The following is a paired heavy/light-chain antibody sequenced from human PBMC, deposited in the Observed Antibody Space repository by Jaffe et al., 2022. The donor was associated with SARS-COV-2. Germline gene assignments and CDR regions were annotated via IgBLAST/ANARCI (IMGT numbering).Heavy chain of an antibody. CDR1: GGSISNNLYY. Sequence: QLQLQESGPGLVKPSETLSLTCSVSGGSISNNLYYWAWIRQPPGKGLEWIGSVHYSGAYYNPFFKSRVTISVDTSKNQFSLKLSFVTAADTAAYFCARHRNGDGYFPAFDYWGQGTLLTVSS. CDR2: VHYSGA. CDR3: ARHRNGDGYFPAFDY. D-gene: IGHD2-21*01. V-gene: IGHV4-39*01. J-gene: IGHJ4*02.
Light chain of an antibody. CDR1: SSNIGSNY. CDR3: ATWDNSLNGPL. CDR2: RND. V-gene: IGLV1-47*01. J-gene: IGLJ2*01. Sequence: QSVLTQPPSASGTPGQRVTISCSGSSSNIGSNYVYWYQQLPGTAPKLLIYRNDQRPSGVPDRFSGSKSGTSASLAISGLRSEDEADYYCATWDNSLNGPLFGGGTKLPVL.